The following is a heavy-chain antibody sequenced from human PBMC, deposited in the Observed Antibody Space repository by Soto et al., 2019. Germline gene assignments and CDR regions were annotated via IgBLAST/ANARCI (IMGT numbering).Heavy chain of an antibody. J-gene: IGHJ4*02. Sequence: SETLSLTCTVSGGSISSYYCSWIRQPPGKGLEWIGYIYYSGSTNYNPSLKSRVTISVDTSKNQFSLKLSSVTAADTAVYYCARYSSSWAGFDYWGQGTLVTVSS. CDR3: ARYSSSWAGFDY. CDR2: IYYSGST. V-gene: IGHV4-59*01. CDR1: GGSISSYY. D-gene: IGHD6-13*01.